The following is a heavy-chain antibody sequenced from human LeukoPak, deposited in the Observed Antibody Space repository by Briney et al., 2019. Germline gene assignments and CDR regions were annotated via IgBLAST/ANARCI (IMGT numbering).Heavy chain of an antibody. V-gene: IGHV3-30*18. CDR1: GFTLSNYG. J-gene: IGHJ4*02. CDR2: ISYDGSNQ. CDR3: AKDRPAYSGYGMFDY. D-gene: IGHD5-12*01. Sequence: GGSLRLSCAASGFTLSNYGMHWVRQAPGKGLEWVAVISYDGSNQYYAESVKGRFTVSRDNSNNRLYLQMNSLRDEDASLYYCAKDRPAYSGYGMFDYWGRGTLVTVSS.